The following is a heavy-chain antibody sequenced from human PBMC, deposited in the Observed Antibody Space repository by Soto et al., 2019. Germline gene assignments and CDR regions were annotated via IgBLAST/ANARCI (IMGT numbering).Heavy chain of an antibody. CDR1: GFTFSSYA. J-gene: IGHJ6*02. V-gene: IGHV3-30-3*01. CDR2: ISYDGSNK. CDR3: ARVESSSSLYYYYYYGMDV. D-gene: IGHD6-6*01. Sequence: QVQLVESGGGVVQPGRSLRLSCAASGFTFSSYAMHWVRQAPGKGLEWMAVISYDGSNKYYADSVKGRFTISRDNSKNTLYLQMNSLRAEDTAVYYCARVESSSSLYYYYYYGMDVWGQGTTVTVSS.